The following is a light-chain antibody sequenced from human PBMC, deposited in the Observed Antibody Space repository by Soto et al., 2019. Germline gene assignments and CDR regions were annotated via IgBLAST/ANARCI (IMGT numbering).Light chain of an antibody. CDR1: TSNIATNS. Sequence: QSVLTQPPSASGTPGQTVTISCSGGTSNIATNSIAWYQHLPGTAPKLLIYFSHQRPLGVPDRFSGSKSGTSASLAISGLQPEDEADYHCASWDASLNGWVFGGGTKVTVL. J-gene: IGLJ3*02. CDR3: ASWDASLNGWV. V-gene: IGLV1-44*01. CDR2: FSH.